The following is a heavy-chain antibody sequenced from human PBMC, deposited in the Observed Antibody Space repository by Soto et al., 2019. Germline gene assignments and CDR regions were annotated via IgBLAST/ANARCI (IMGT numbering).Heavy chain of an antibody. V-gene: IGHV4-39*01. CDR1: GGSINNGDYF. CDR3: AKVVVGAPRHPDFDS. CDR2: VYHSGTT. D-gene: IGHD2-15*01. J-gene: IGHJ4*02. Sequence: PSETLSLTCTVSGGSINNGDYFWGWIRQPPGKGLEWIGSVYHSGTTNYNPSPKSRVTISVDTSKNQFSLNLRSVTAADTAVYYCAKVVVGAPRHPDFDSWGQGTLVTVSS.